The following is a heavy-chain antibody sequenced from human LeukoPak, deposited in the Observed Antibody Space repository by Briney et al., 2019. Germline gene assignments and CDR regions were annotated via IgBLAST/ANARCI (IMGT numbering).Heavy chain of an antibody. V-gene: IGHV3-23*01. Sequence: GGSLRLSCAASGFTFSSYAMSWVRQAPGKGLEWVSAISGSGGSTYYADSVKGRFTISRDSSKNTLYLQMNSLRTEDTAVYYCAKDISGLRFLEWLSQHYFDYWGQGTLVTVSS. J-gene: IGHJ4*02. D-gene: IGHD3-3*01. CDR2: ISGSGGST. CDR3: AKDISGLRFLEWLSQHYFDY. CDR1: GFTFSSYA.